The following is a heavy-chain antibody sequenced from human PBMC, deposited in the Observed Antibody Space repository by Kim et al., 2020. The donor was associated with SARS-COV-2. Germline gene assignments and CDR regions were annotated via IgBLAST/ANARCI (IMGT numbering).Heavy chain of an antibody. D-gene: IGHD1-26*01. V-gene: IGHV3-33*06. Sequence: GGSLRLSCAASGFTFSSYGMHWVRQAPGKGLEWVAAIWYDGSNKYYADSVKGRFTISRDNSKNTLYLQMNSLRAEDTAVYYCAKDVAVGAENWFDSWGQGTLVTVSS. J-gene: IGHJ5*01. CDR3: AKDVAVGAENWFDS. CDR2: IWYDGSNK. CDR1: GFTFSSYG.